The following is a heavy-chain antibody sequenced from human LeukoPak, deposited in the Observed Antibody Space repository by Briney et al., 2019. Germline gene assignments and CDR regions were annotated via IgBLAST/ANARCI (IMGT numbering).Heavy chain of an antibody. J-gene: IGHJ6*02. Sequence: SETLSLTCTVSGGSISSSSYYWGWIRQPPGKGLEWIGSIYYSGSTYYNPSLKSRVTISVDTSKNQFPLKLSSVTAADTAVYYCVGYDYYYYGMDVWGQGTTVTVSS. V-gene: IGHV4-39*06. D-gene: IGHD1-1*01. CDR2: IYYSGST. CDR3: VGYDYYYYGMDV. CDR1: GGSISSSSYY.